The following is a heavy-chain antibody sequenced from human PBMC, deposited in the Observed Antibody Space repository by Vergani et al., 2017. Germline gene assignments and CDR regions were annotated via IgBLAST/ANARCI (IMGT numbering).Heavy chain of an antibody. Sequence: QVQLQESGPGLVKPSQTLSLTCTVSGGSISSGSYYWSWIRQPAGKGREWIGLIYTSGSTNYNPSLKSRVTISVDTSKNQFSLKLSSVPAADTAVYYCARATLWFGEFKFDYWSEGTLVTVS. J-gene: IGHJ4*02. V-gene: IGHV4-61*02. CDR3: ARATLWFGEFKFDY. D-gene: IGHD3-10*01. CDR2: IYTSGST. CDR1: GGSISSGSYY.